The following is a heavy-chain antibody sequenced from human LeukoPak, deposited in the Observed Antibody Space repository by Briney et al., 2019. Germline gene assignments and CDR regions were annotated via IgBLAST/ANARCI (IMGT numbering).Heavy chain of an antibody. Sequence: SETLSLTCTVSGGSISSYYWSWIRQPPGKGLEWIGYIYYSGSTNYNPSLKSRVTISVDTSKNQFSLKLSSVTAADTAVYYCARTIAARSTYYYYGMDVWGQGTTVTASS. CDR2: IYYSGST. D-gene: IGHD6-6*01. J-gene: IGHJ6*02. V-gene: IGHV4-59*01. CDR1: GGSISSYY. CDR3: ARTIAARSTYYYYGMDV.